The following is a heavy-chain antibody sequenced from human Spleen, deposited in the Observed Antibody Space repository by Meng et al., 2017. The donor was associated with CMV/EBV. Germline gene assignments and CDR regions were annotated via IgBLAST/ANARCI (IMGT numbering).Heavy chain of an antibody. CDR3: ARDRVSSADSVNWFDP. CDR1: GGSISSSSYY. J-gene: IGHJ5*02. V-gene: IGHV4-39*07. Sequence: SETLSLTCTVSGGSISSSSYYWGWIRQPPGKGLEWIGSIYYSGSTYYNPSLKSRVTQSVDTSKNQFSLNVRSVTAADTAVYYCARDRVSSADSVNWFDPWGQGILVTVSS. D-gene: IGHD6-25*01. CDR2: IYYSGST.